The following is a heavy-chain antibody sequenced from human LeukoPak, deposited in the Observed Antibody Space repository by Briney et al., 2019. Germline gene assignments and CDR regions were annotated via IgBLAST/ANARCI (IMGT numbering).Heavy chain of an antibody. CDR3: ARDLQSLPAARRARDYYYYYMDV. J-gene: IGHJ6*03. CDR1: GFTFTSYC. V-gene: IGHV1-18*01. D-gene: IGHD2-2*01. Sequence: RGSVKLSCKASGFTFTSYCISWVRQAPGQGLEWMASISHYNGDTNYVDTVKGRVTISTDNATSTAYMQLKSLRSDDTAVYYCARDLQSLPAARRARDYYYYYMDVWGKGTTVTVSS. CDR2: ISHYNGDT.